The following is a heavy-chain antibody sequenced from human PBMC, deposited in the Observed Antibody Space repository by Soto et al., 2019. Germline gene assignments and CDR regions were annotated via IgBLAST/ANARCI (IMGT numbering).Heavy chain of an antibody. CDR2: IIPIFGTA. J-gene: IGHJ2*01. CDR1: GGTFSSYA. D-gene: IGHD3-22*01. CDR3: ARERGYYDSSGYYSIWYFDL. V-gene: IGHV1-69*01. Sequence: QVQLVQSGAEVQKPGSSVKVSCKASGGTFSSYAISWVRQAPGQGLEWMGGIIPIFGTANYAQKFQGRVTITADESTSTAYMELSSLRSEDTAVYYCARERGYYDSSGYYSIWYFDLWGRGTLVTVSS.